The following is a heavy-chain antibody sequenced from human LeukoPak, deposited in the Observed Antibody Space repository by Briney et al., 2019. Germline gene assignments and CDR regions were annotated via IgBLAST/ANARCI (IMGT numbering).Heavy chain of an antibody. Sequence: PGESLKISCEGSGYNFDSYLIAWVRQGPGKGLEWMGIMNPSDFDIRKSPSFQGQVTISVDQSISTAYLEWSSLKASATAIYYCARQSGYYAFDFWGQGTLVTVSS. J-gene: IGHJ4*02. CDR1: GYNFDSYL. V-gene: IGHV5-51*01. CDR3: ARQSGYYAFDF. D-gene: IGHD3-22*01. CDR2: MNPSDFDI.